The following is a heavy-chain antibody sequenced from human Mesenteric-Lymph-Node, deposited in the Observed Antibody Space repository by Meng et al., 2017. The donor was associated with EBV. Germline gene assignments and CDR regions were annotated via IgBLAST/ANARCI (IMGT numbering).Heavy chain of an antibody. D-gene: IGHD3-9*01. CDR2: ISSSGTYI. V-gene: IGHV3-21*01. Sequence: EVQLVESGGGLVKPVGSLRLSCAASGFTFNTYWLSWVRQAPGKGLEWVSSISSSGTYIYYADSVKSRFTISRDNAKDSQYLQMNSLRLDDAGVYYCARDGAGGRYDIMTGYYGVGYHFDHWGQGILVTVSS. J-gene: IGHJ4*02. CDR1: GFTFNTYW. CDR3: ARDGAGGRYDIMTGYYGVGYHFDH.